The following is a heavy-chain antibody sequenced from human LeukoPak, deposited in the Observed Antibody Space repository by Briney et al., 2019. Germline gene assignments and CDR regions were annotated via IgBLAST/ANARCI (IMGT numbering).Heavy chain of an antibody. Sequence: GGSLRLSCAASGFTFSNARMNWVRQAPGKGLEWVSYISSSSSTIYYTDSVKGRFTISRDNAKNSLYLQMNSLRAEDTAVYYCARDWYYYGSGIYFDYWGQGTLVTVSS. V-gene: IGHV3-48*04. J-gene: IGHJ4*02. CDR3: ARDWYYYGSGIYFDY. CDR2: ISSSSSTI. CDR1: GFTFSNAR. D-gene: IGHD3-10*01.